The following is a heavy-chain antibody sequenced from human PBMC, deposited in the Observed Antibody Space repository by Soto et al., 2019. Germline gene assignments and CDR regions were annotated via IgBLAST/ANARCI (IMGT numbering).Heavy chain of an antibody. D-gene: IGHD6-6*01. CDR2: INHSGST. V-gene: IGHV4-34*01. CDR1: GGSFSGYY. CDR3: ARGQGIADRPPEHYFDY. J-gene: IGHJ4*02. Sequence: SETLSLTCAVYGGSFSGYYWSWIRQPPGKGLEWIGEINHSGSTNYNPSLKSRVTISVDTSKNQFSLKLSSVTAADTAVYYCARGQGIADRPPEHYFDYWGQGTLVTVSS.